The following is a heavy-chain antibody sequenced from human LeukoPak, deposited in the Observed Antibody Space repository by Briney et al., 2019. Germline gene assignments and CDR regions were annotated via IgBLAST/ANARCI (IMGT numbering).Heavy chain of an antibody. CDR3: ARGGGQRWLQLYRV. V-gene: IGHV4-34*01. J-gene: IGHJ4*02. CDR2: NNHSGST. D-gene: IGHD5-24*01. CDR1: GGSFSGYY. Sequence: SETLSLTCAVYGGSFSGYYWSWIRQPPGKGLEWVGANNHSGSTNYNPSLKSRVTISVDTSKGQFSLKLSSVTAADTAVYYCARGGGQRWLQLYRVWGQGTLVTVSS.